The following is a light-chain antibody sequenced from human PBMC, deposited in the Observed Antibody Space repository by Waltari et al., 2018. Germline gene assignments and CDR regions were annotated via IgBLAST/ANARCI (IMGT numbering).Light chain of an antibody. CDR2: GAS. J-gene: IGKJ1*01. CDR1: QSISNN. V-gene: IGKV3-15*01. CDR3: QQYNNWLWT. Sequence: EIVMTQSPATLSVSLGERATLSCRASQSISNNLAWYQQKPGQAPRLLIFGASTRATGIPTRFSGSGSGTEFTLTISSLQSEDFAIYYCQQYNNWLWTFGQGTEVEIK.